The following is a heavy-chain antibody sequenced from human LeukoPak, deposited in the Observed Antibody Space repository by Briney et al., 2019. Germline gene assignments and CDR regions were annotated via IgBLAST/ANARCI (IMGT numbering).Heavy chain of an antibody. CDR3: ARSKRGSYDYTFDY. CDR2: INPNSGGT. CDR1: GYTFTGYY. Sequence: ASVKVSCKASGYTFTGYYMHWVRQAPGQGLEWMGWINPNSGGTNYAQKFQGRVTMTRDTSISTACMELSRLRSDDTAVYYCARSKRGSYDYTFDYWGQGTLVTVSS. D-gene: IGHD5-12*01. J-gene: IGHJ4*02. V-gene: IGHV1-2*02.